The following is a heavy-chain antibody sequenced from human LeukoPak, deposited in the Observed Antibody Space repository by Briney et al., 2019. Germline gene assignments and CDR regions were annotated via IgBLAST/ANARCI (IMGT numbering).Heavy chain of an antibody. Sequence: QPGGSLRLSCAASGFTFSDYAMNWVRQAPGKGLEWVSTINYSGDSTYYADSVKGRFTISRDNAKNTLYLQMNSLRAEVTAVYFCAKDATMIVVIGYFDYWGQGTLVTVSS. CDR1: GFTFSDYA. V-gene: IGHV3-23*01. J-gene: IGHJ4*02. CDR2: INYSGDST. CDR3: AKDATMIVVIGYFDY. D-gene: IGHD3-22*01.